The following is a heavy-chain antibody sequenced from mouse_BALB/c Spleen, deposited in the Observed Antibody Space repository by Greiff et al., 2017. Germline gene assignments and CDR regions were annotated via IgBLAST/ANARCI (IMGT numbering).Heavy chain of an antibody. CDR3: ARDRGLLRAMDY. V-gene: IGHV5-6-3*01. Sequence: EVKVEESGGGLVQPGGSLKLSCAASGFTFSSYGMSWVRQTPDKRLELVATINSNGGSTYYPDSVKGRFTISRDNAKNTLYLQMSSLKSEDTAMYYCARDRGLLRAMDYWGQGTSVTVSS. J-gene: IGHJ4*01. D-gene: IGHD1-1*01. CDR1: GFTFSSYG. CDR2: INSNGGST.